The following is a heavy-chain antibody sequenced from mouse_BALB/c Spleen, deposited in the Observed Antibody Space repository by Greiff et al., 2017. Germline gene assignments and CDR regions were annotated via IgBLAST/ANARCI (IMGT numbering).Heavy chain of an antibody. D-gene: IGHD2-2*01. V-gene: IGHV3-2*02. CDR1: GYSITSDYA. CDR3: ARSGYDGGDYAMDY. CDR2: ISYSGST. Sequence: DVQLQESGPGLVKPSQSLSLTCTVTGYSITSDYAWNWIRQFPGNKLEWMGYISYSGSTSYNPSLKSRISITRDTSKNQFFLQLNSVTTEDTATYYCARSGYDGGDYAMDYWGQGTSVTVSS. J-gene: IGHJ4*01.